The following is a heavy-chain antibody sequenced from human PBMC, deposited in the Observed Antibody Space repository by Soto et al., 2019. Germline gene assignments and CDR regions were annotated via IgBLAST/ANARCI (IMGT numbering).Heavy chain of an antibody. Sequence: GGSLRLSCAASGFTFSSYAMHWVRQAPGKGLEWVAVISYDGSNKYYADSVKGRFTISRDNSKNTLYLQMNSLRAEDTAVYYCARTRGITMITGDAFDIWGQGTMVTVSS. CDR2: ISYDGSNK. D-gene: IGHD3-22*01. V-gene: IGHV3-30-3*01. CDR1: GFTFSSYA. CDR3: ARTRGITMITGDAFDI. J-gene: IGHJ3*02.